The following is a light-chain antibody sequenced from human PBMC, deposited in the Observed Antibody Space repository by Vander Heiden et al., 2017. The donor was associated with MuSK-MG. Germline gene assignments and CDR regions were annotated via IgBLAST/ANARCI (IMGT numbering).Light chain of an antibody. CDR2: AVS. J-gene: IGKJ3*01. CDR3: QLYGSSRT. V-gene: IGKV3-20*01. CDR1: QTVSNIY. Sequence: EMVLTQSPGTLPLSPGERVTLSCRASQTVSNIYLAWYQQKPGQAPRLLIYAVSTRATGIPDRFGGSGSGTDFTLTISRLEAEDVAVYYCQLYGSSRTFGHGTKVDIK.